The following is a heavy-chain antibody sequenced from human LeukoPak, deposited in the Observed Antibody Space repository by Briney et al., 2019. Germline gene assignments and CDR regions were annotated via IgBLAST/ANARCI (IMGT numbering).Heavy chain of an antibody. Sequence: GGSLRLSCAASGFTFDDYAMHWVRQAPGKGLEWVSGISWNSGSIGYADSVKGRFTISRDNAKNSLYLQMNSLRAEDTALYYCAKDIKQWLVRGGFDYWGQGTLVTVSS. CDR2: ISWNSGSI. CDR3: AKDIKQWLVRGGFDY. J-gene: IGHJ4*02. V-gene: IGHV3-9*01. D-gene: IGHD6-19*01. CDR1: GFTFDDYA.